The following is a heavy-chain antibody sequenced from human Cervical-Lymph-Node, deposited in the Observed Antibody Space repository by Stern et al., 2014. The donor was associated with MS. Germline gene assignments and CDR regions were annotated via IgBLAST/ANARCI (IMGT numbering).Heavy chain of an antibody. CDR1: GYIFTGY. Sequence: QVQLVESGAEVKKAGASVTVSCKASGYIFTGYMHWIRQTPGQGPEWMGRINLDTGGTDYAQNFQGRVTMTGDSSITTAYMELTSLRYDDTAVYFCARGPDMERFQIDYWGQGTLVTVSS. J-gene: IGHJ4*02. CDR2: INLDTGGT. D-gene: IGHD1-1*01. V-gene: IGHV1-2*06. CDR3: ARGPDMERFQIDY.